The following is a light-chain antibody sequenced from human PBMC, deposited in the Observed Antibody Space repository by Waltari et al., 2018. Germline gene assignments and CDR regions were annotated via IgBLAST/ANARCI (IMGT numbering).Light chain of an antibody. CDR1: NYVKNN. Sequence: DIQLTQSPSTLPASVGDSVTITCRASNYVKNNLAWYQQKPGQPPKVVIHKASRLESGVPSRFSGSGFETEVTLTVSSLQPGDFATYYCQQYDSLPVTFGGGTKVEIK. J-gene: IGKJ4*01. CDR2: KAS. V-gene: IGKV1-5*03. CDR3: QQYDSLPVT.